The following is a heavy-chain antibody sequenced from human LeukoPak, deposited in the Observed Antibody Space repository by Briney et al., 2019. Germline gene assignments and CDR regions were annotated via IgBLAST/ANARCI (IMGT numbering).Heavy chain of an antibody. CDR1: GYTFTDYY. D-gene: IGHD4-17*01. V-gene: IGHV1-2*03. CDR3: ARRAFYGDYSDYYFDY. CDR2: INPNSGGT. Sequence: LVASVKVSCKASGYTFTDYYMHWVRQAPGQGLEWMGWINPNSGGTNYAQKFQGRVTLTRGTSISTAYMELSRLRSDDTAVYYCARRAFYGDYSDYYFDYWGQGTLVTVSS. J-gene: IGHJ4*02.